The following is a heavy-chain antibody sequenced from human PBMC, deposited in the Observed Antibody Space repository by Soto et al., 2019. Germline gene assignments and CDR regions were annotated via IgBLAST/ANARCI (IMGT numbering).Heavy chain of an antibody. CDR1: GGTFSSYA. Sequence: SVKVSCKASGGTFSSYAISWVRQAPGQGLEWMGGIIPIFGTANYAQKFQGRVTITADESTSTAYMELSSLRSEDTAVYYCARDSSGYLATFDCWGQGTLVTVSS. CDR2: IIPIFGTA. D-gene: IGHD3-22*01. V-gene: IGHV1-69*13. J-gene: IGHJ4*02. CDR3: ARDSSGYLATFDC.